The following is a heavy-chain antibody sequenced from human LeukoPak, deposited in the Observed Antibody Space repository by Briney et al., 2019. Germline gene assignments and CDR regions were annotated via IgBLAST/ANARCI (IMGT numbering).Heavy chain of an antibody. D-gene: IGHD4-17*01. Sequence: PGGSLRLSCAASGFPFSSFGMSWVRQAPGKGLEWVSAISGSGGSTYYADSVKGRFTISRDNSKNTLYLQMNSLRAEDTAVYYCAKLLMATVTYFDYWGQGTLVTVSS. J-gene: IGHJ4*02. CDR3: AKLLMATVTYFDY. CDR2: ISGSGGST. V-gene: IGHV3-23*01. CDR1: GFPFSSFG.